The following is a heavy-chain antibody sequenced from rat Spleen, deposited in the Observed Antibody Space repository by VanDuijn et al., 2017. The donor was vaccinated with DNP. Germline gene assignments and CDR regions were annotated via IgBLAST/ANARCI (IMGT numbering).Heavy chain of an antibody. CDR3: ARGSGTYYWYFDF. Sequence: EVQLVESGGGLVQPGNSLKLSCAASGFTFNNYYMAWVRQAPKKGLEWVATISTSDSRTYYPDSVRGRFTISRDNAKNTLYLQMNSLRSEDTATYYCARGSGTYYWYFDFWGPGTMVTVSS. CDR1: GFTFNNYY. D-gene: IGHD5-1*01. J-gene: IGHJ1*01. CDR2: ISTSDSRT. V-gene: IGHV5S23*01.